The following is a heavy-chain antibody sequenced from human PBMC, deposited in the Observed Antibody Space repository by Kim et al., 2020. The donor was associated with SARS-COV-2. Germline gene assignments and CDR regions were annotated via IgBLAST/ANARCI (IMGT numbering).Heavy chain of an antibody. CDR3: ARGHSSSWRLFDY. CDR2: IGTAGDP. Sequence: GGSLRLSCAASGFTFSSYDMHWVRQATGKGLEWVSAIGTAGDPHYLASVKGRFTISRENAKNSLYLQMNSLRAGDTAVYYCARGHSSSWRLFDYWGQGTLVTVSS. D-gene: IGHD6-13*01. CDR1: GFTFSSYD. V-gene: IGHV3-13*05. J-gene: IGHJ4*02.